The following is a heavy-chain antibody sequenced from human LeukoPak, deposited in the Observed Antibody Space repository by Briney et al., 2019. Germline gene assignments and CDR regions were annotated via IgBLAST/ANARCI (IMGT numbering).Heavy chain of an antibody. CDR2: IYYSGTT. V-gene: IGHV4-59*12. Sequence: SETLSLTCTVSGGSISNYYWNWIRQPPGKGLEWIGYIYYSGTTNYNPSLKSRVSMSVDTSKNQFSLKLSSVTAADTAVYYCARDTTYYYDSSGAEGFQHWGQGTLVTVSS. CDR1: GGSISNYY. CDR3: ARDTTYYYDSSGAEGFQH. J-gene: IGHJ1*01. D-gene: IGHD3-22*01.